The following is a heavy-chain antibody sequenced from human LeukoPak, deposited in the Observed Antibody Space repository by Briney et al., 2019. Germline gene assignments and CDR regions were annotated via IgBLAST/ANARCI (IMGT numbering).Heavy chain of an antibody. J-gene: IGHJ5*02. CDR1: GFIVSSNY. Sequence: GGSLRLSCAASGFIVSSNYMSWVRQAPGKGLEWVSVIYSGGRTYYAASVKGRFTISRDNSKNTLFLQMNSLSAEDTAVYYCARHSSGWYYNWFDPWGQGTLVTVSS. D-gene: IGHD6-19*01. CDR3: ARHSSGWYYNWFDP. V-gene: IGHV3-66*04. CDR2: IYSGGRT.